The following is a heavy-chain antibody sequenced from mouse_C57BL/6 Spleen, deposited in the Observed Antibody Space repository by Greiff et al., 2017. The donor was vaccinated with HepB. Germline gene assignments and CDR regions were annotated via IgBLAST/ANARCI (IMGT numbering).Heavy chain of an antibody. D-gene: IGHD1-1*01. Sequence: EVKLMESGPELVKPGASVKISCKASGYSFTDYNMNWVKQSNGKSLEWIGVINPNYGTTSYNQKFKGKATLTVDQSSSTAYMQLNSLTSEDSAVYYCAREGYYYGRGDAMDYWGQGTSVTVSS. CDR1: GYSFTDYN. CDR3: AREGYYYGRGDAMDY. CDR2: INPNYGTT. V-gene: IGHV1-39*01. J-gene: IGHJ4*01.